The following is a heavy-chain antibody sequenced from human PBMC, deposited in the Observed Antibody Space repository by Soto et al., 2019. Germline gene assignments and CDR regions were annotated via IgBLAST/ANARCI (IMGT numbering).Heavy chain of an antibody. CDR3: ARGGYDFWNLHYMDV. Sequence: SETLSLTCTVSGGSISSYYWSWIRQPPGKGLEWIGYIYYSGSTNYNPSLKSRVTISVDTSKNQFSLKLSSVTAADTAVYYCARGGYDFWNLHYMDVWGKGTTVTVSS. D-gene: IGHD3-3*01. V-gene: IGHV4-59*01. CDR1: GGSISSYY. J-gene: IGHJ6*03. CDR2: IYYSGST.